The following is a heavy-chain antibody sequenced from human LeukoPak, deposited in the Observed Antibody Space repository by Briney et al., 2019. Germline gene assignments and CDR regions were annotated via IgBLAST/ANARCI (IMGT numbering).Heavy chain of an antibody. V-gene: IGHV3-23*01. CDR3: AKDDDDGDHVVVDH. D-gene: IGHD4-17*01. CDR2: MSGIGGST. CDR1: GFTFSNYA. J-gene: IGHJ4*02. Sequence: PGGSLRLSCAASGFTFSNYAMSWVRQAPGKGLEWVSVMSGIGGSTYYADSVKGRFTISRDNSKNTEYLQMNSLRAEDTAIYYCAKDDDDGDHVVVDHWGQGTLVTVSS.